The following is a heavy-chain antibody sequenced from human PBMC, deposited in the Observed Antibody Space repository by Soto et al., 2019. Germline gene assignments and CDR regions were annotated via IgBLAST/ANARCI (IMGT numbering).Heavy chain of an antibody. Sequence: GGSLRLSCAASGFTFSSSGMHWVRQAPGKGLEWVAVISYDGSNKFYADSVKGRFTISRDNFRNTLYLQMNSLRAEDTAVYYCAKEFHSWNYFDYWGQGTLVTVSS. CDR2: ISYDGSNK. J-gene: IGHJ4*02. V-gene: IGHV3-30*18. D-gene: IGHD1-20*01. CDR3: AKEFHSWNYFDY. CDR1: GFTFSSSG.